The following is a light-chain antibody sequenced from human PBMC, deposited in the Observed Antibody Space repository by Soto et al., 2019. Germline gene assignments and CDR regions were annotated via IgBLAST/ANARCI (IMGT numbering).Light chain of an antibody. J-gene: IGKJ1*01. CDR2: GAS. V-gene: IGKV3-20*01. CDR1: QSVSSSY. Sequence: EIVLTQSPGTLSLSPGGRATLSCRASQSVSSSYLAWYQQKPGQAPRLLIYGASSRATGIPDRFSGSGSGTDFTLTISRLEPEDFAVYSCQQYGSSPQTFGQGTKVDIK. CDR3: QQYGSSPQT.